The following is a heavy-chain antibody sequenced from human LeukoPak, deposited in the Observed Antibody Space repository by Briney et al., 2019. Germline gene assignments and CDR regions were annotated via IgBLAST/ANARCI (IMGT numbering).Heavy chain of an antibody. V-gene: IGHV1-2*02. CDR1: GYTFTGYY. CDR3: ARAAGTTNYYYYYMDV. D-gene: IGHD1-7*01. CDR2: TNPNSGGT. Sequence: ASVKVSCKASGYTFTGYYMHWVRQAPGQGLEWMGWTNPNSGGTNYAQKFQGRVTMTRDTSISTAYMELSRLRSDDTAVYYCARAAGTTNYYYYYMDVWGKGTTVTVSS. J-gene: IGHJ6*03.